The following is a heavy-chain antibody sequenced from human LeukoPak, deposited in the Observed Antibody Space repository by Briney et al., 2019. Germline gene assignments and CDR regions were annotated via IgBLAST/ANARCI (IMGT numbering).Heavy chain of an antibody. CDR2: ISSSGSTI. J-gene: IGHJ4*02. V-gene: IGHV3-11*04. Sequence: GGSLRLSCAASGFTFSDYYMSWIRQAPGKGLEWVSYISSSGSTIYYADSVKGRFTISRDNSKNTLYLQMNGLRTEDTAMYYCTRRGGGHEFDHWGQGTLVTVSS. D-gene: IGHD3-16*01. CDR1: GFTFSDYY. CDR3: TRRGGGHEFDH.